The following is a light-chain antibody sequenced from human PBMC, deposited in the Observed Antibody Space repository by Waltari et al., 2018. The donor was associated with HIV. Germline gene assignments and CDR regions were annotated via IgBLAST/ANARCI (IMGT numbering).Light chain of an antibody. CDR2: EVT. V-gene: IGLV2-23*02. J-gene: IGLJ1*01. CDR1: SSNVGSDDL. CDR3: CSCPRSGIRYV. Sequence: QSALTQPASVSGSPGQPITISCTGTSSNVGSDDLVSWYQKHPGEAPQLIIYEVTKRPSGVSNRFSGSKSGNTASLTISGLQAEDEADYYCCSCPRSGIRYVFGTGTKVTVL.